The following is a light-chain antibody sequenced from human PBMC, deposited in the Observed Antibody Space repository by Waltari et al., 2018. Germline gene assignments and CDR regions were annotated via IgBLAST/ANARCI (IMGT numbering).Light chain of an antibody. CDR1: SSDVGGYNY. J-gene: IGLJ3*02. Sequence: QSALTQPASVSGSPEQSITISCTGTSSDVGGYNYVSWYQQHPGKAPNIMIYDVSKRPSGVSNRFSGSKSGNTSSLTISGLQAEDEADYYCSSYTSSSTWVFGGGTKLTVL. V-gene: IGLV2-14*01. CDR3: SSYTSSSTWV. CDR2: DVS.